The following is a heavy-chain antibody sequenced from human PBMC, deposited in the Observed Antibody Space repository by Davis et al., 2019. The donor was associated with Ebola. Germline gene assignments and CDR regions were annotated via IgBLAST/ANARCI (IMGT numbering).Heavy chain of an antibody. CDR1: RFTFSRYS. V-gene: IGHV3-21*01. Sequence: GESLKISCAASRFTFSRYSMNWVRQAPGKGLEWVSSISSSSSYIYYADSVKGRVTISRDNAKNSLFLQMNSLRAEDTAVYYCVRDVDYYDRNGYSYYFDLWGQGTLVTVSS. J-gene: IGHJ4*02. D-gene: IGHD3-22*01. CDR3: VRDVDYYDRNGYSYYFDL. CDR2: ISSSSSYI.